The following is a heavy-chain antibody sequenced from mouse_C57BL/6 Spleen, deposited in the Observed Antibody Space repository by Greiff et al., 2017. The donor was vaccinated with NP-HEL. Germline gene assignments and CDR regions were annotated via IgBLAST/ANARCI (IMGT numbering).Heavy chain of an antibody. V-gene: IGHV5-4*03. CDR2: ISDGGSYT. Sequence: EVMLVESGGGLVKPGGSLKLSCAASGFTFSSYAMSWVRQTPEKRLEWVATISDGGSYTYYPDNVKGRFTISRDNAKNNLYLQMSHLKSEDTAMYYCARGILVQDYWGQGTTLTVSS. J-gene: IGHJ2*01. CDR3: ARGILVQDY. D-gene: IGHD4-1*01. CDR1: GFTFSSYA.